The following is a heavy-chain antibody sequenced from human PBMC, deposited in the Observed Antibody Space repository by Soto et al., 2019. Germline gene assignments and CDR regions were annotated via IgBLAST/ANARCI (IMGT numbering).Heavy chain of an antibody. CDR1: GFTFSDYY. CDR3: ARDGYYDSSGYYPYYYGMDV. D-gene: IGHD3-22*01. Sequence: QVQLVESGGGLVKPGGSLRLSCAASGFTFSDYYMSWIRQAPGKGLEWVSYISSSGSTIYYADSVKGRFTISRDNAKNSLYLQMTSLRAEDTAVYYCARDGYYDSSGYYPYYYGMDVWGQGTTVTVSS. CDR2: ISSSGSTI. V-gene: IGHV3-11*01. J-gene: IGHJ6*02.